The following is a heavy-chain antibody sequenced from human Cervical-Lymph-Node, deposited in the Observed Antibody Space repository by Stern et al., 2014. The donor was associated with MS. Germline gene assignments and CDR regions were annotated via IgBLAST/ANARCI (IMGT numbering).Heavy chain of an antibody. Sequence: QVQLQESGPGLVKPSETLSLICTVSGGSISSSTDYWVWIRQPPGQGLEWIGNIYNGVTTYYNPSLKSRVTISVDTSKNQFSLRLTSVTAADTAVYYCARLTRSGWYLAGWGQGTLVTVSS. V-gene: IGHV4-39*01. CDR1: GGSISSSTDY. CDR2: IYNGVTT. CDR3: ARLTRSGWYLAG. D-gene: IGHD6-19*01. J-gene: IGHJ4*02.